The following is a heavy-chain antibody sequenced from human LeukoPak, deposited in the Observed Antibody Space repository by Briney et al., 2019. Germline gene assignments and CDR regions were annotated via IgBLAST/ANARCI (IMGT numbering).Heavy chain of an antibody. CDR2: INPNSGGT. V-gene: IGHV1-2*02. Sequence: ASVNVSCKATVYTVTCLDVHWRRQAPGQGLEWMGWINPNSGGTNYAQKFQGRVTMTSEMTISTAYLEMSRLDCGETVVYYCARGRHYDRPEFDYWGRGTLVSVSS. CDR1: VYTVTCLD. J-gene: IGHJ4*02. CDR3: ARGRHYDRPEFDY. D-gene: IGHD3-22*01.